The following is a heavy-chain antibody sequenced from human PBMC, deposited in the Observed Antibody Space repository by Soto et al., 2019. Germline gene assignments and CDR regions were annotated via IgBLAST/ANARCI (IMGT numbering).Heavy chain of an antibody. CDR1: GYTFTNYA. D-gene: IGHD3-10*01. CDR2: ISAYNGNT. V-gene: IGHV1-18*01. Sequence: QVQLVQSGAEVKKPGASVKVSCKASGYTFTNYAINWVRQAPGQGLERMGWISAYNGNTNYAQKVQGRVTMTTDTSTSTAYMGVRSLRSDDTAVYYCARDAGSGSSYPCDSWVQGTLVTFSS. CDR3: ARDAGSGSSYPCDS. J-gene: IGHJ4*02.